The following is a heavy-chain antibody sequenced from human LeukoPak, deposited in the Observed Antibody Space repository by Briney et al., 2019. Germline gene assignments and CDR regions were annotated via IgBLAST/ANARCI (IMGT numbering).Heavy chain of an antibody. Sequence: GGSLRLSCSASGFTFSSYAMHWVRQAPGKGLEYVSSISSNGGSTYYADSVKGRFTISRDNSKNTLFLQMSSLRTEDTAVYYCVSSDVATTTNGSLDYWGQGTLVTVSS. CDR3: VSSDVATTTNGSLDY. J-gene: IGHJ4*02. V-gene: IGHV3-64D*06. D-gene: IGHD5-12*01. CDR1: GFTFSSYA. CDR2: ISSNGGST.